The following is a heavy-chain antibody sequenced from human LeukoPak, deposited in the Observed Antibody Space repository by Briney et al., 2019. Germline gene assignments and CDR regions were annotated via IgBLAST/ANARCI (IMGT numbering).Heavy chain of an antibody. D-gene: IGHD6-19*01. Sequence: WASVKVSCKASGYTFISYDINWVRQVTGRGLEWMGWMNPNSGNTGYAQKFQGRVTITRNTSISTAFMELSSLRSEDTAVYYCARRAVGNSYYHSMDVWGKGTTVTVSS. CDR3: ARRAVGNSYYHSMDV. CDR1: GYTFISYD. CDR2: MNPNSGNT. J-gene: IGHJ6*03. V-gene: IGHV1-8*03.